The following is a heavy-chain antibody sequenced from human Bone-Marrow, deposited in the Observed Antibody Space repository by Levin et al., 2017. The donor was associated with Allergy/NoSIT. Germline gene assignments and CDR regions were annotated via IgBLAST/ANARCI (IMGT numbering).Heavy chain of an antibody. CDR3: ARISSAAVDM. Sequence: ASVKVSCKASGYTFTDYFIHWVRLAPGQGLEWMGWINPNSGDTDSSQTFQGTVTMTRDTSISTAYMEVTSLTSNDTALYYCARISSAAVDMWGQGTVVTVSS. J-gene: IGHJ3*02. CDR1: GYTFTDYF. D-gene: IGHD6-19*01. V-gene: IGHV1-2*02. CDR2: INPNSGDT.